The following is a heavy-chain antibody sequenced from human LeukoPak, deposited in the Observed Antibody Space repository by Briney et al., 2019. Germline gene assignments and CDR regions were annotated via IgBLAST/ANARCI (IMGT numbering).Heavy chain of an antibody. J-gene: IGHJ5*02. CDR1: GGSISSYY. CDR2: IYYSGST. D-gene: IGHD6-13*01. CDR3: ARGGLRSSWYNWFDP. V-gene: IGHV4-59*08. Sequence: SETLSLTCTVSGGSISSYYWSWIRQPPGKGLEWIGYIYYSGSTNYNPSLKSRVTISVDTSKNQFSLKLGSVTAADTAVYYCARGGLRSSWYNWFDPWGQGTLVTVSS.